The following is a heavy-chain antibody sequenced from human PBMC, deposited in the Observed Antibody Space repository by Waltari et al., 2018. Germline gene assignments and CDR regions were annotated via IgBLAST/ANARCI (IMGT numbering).Heavy chain of an antibody. CDR1: GYTFTDYY. J-gene: IGHJ4*02. D-gene: IGHD2-15*01. CDR3: ARDGCSGGSCYDY. Sequence: EVQLVQSGAEVKKPGATVKISCKASGYTFTDYYMHWVQQAPGKGLEWMGRVDPEDGETIYAEKFQGRVTITADTSKNQFSLKLSSVTAADTAVYYCARDGCSGGSCYDYWGQGTLVIVSS. CDR2: VDPEDGET. V-gene: IGHV1-69-2*01.